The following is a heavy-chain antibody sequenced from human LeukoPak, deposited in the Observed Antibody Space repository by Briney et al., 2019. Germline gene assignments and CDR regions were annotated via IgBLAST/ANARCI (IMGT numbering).Heavy chain of an antibody. D-gene: IGHD2-2*01. CDR3: AKIFRERYCSSTSCYPYYYYYYMDV. CDR1: GFTFSSYW. J-gene: IGHJ6*03. V-gene: IGHV3-74*01. CDR2: INSDGSST. Sequence: PGGSLRLSCAASGFTFSSYWMHWVRQAPGKGLVWVSRINSDGSSTSYADSVKGRFTISRDNAKNTLYLQMNSLRAEDTAVYYCAKIFRERYCSSTSCYPYYYYYYMDVWGKGTTVTVSS.